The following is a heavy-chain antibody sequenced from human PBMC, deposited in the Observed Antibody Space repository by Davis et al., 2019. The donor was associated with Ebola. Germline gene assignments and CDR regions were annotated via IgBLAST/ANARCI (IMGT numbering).Heavy chain of an antibody. CDR1: GFTFSDYY. CDR2: IKQDGSEK. J-gene: IGHJ4*02. Sequence: GESLKISCAASGFTFSDYYMSWVRQAPGKGLEWVANIKQDGSEKYYVDSVKGRFTISRDNAKSSLYLQMNSLRAEDTAVYYCARDFMVQGVNWGQGTLVTVSS. V-gene: IGHV3-7*01. CDR3: ARDFMVQGVN. D-gene: IGHD3-10*01.